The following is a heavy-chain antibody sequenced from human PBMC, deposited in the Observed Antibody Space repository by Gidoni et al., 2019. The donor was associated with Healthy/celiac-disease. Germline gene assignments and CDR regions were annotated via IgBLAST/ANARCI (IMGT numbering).Heavy chain of an antibody. CDR2: IWYDGSNK. J-gene: IGHJ4*02. V-gene: IGHV3-33*01. CDR1: GFTLCSYG. Sequence: QVQLVESGGGVVQPGRSLRLSCAASGFTLCSYGMHWVRQAPGKGLEWVAVIWYDGSNKYDADSVKGRFTISRDNSKNTLYLQMNSLRAEDTAVYYCARDFDRESSGWYGYWGQGTLVTVSS. CDR3: ARDFDRESSGWYGY. D-gene: IGHD6-19*01.